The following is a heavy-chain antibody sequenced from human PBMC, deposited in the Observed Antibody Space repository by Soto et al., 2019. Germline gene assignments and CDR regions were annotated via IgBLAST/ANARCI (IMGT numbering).Heavy chain of an antibody. CDR3: ARMGATTEEGFDY. J-gene: IGHJ4*02. V-gene: IGHV1-69*02. CDR2: IIPILGIA. CDR1: GGTFSSYT. D-gene: IGHD1-26*01. Sequence: QVQLVQSGAEVKKPGSSVKVSCKASGGTFSSYTISWVRQAPGQGLEWMGRIIPILGIANYAQKFQGRVTITADKSTSTAYMELSSLRSEDTAVYYCARMGATTEEGFDYWGQGTLVIVSS.